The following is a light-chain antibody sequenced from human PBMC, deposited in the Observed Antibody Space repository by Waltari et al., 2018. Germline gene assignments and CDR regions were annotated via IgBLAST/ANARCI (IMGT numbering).Light chain of an antibody. CDR3: QQYKYWPPLT. CDR2: DAS. Sequence: EIVMTQSPVTLSVSLGERATLSCRASQSVSSDLAWYQQKPGQAPRLLIYDASTRAAVLAARFSASGSGTEFTLTISSLQSEDFAVYYCQQYKYWPPLTFGGGTKVEIK. V-gene: IGKV3-15*01. CDR1: QSVSSD. J-gene: IGKJ4*01.